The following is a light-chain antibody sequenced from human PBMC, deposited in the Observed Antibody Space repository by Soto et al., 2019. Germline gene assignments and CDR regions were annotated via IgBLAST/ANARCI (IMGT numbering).Light chain of an antibody. J-gene: IGLJ2*01. CDR2: DVT. CDR1: SSDVGGYHY. Sequence: QSALTQPRSVSGSPGQSVTISCTGTSSDVGGYHYVSWYQHHPGKAPKLMIYDVTKRPSGVPDRSSGSKSGNTASLTISGLQAEDEAEYHCCSFAGSDTFSMVFGGGTKLTVL. V-gene: IGLV2-11*01. CDR3: CSFAGSDTFSMV.